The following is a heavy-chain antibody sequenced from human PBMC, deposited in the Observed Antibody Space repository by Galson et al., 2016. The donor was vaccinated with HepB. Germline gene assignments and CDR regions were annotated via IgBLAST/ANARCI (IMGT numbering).Heavy chain of an antibody. Sequence: SLRLSCAASGFTFSDYAMNWVRQAPGEGLVWVSRIHSDGITISYADSVVRGRFTISRDNAENMLFLEMNSLRVEDTAVYFCARDDVSAPGVPDFWGQGTLVTVSS. CDR2: IHSDGITI. V-gene: IGHV3-74*01. CDR1: GFTFSDYA. CDR3: ARDDVSAPGVPDF. J-gene: IGHJ4*02. D-gene: IGHD6-13*01.